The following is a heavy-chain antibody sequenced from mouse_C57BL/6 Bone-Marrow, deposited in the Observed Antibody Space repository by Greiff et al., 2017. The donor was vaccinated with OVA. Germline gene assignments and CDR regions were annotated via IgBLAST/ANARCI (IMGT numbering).Heavy chain of an antibody. J-gene: IGHJ2*01. Sequence: EVQLQQSGAELVKPGASVKLSCTASGFNIKDYYMHWVKQRTEQGLVWIGRIDPEDGETKYAPKFQGKATITADTSSNTAYLQLSSLTSEDTAVYYCARSVITTVVAPNYFDYWGQGTTLTVSS. D-gene: IGHD1-1*01. V-gene: IGHV14-2*01. CDR3: ARSVITTVVAPNYFDY. CDR1: GFNIKDYY. CDR2: IDPEDGET.